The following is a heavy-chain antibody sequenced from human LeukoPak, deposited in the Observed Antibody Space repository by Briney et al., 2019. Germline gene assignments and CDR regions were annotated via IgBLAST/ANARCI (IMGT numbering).Heavy chain of an antibody. CDR3: ARDLDSSGWYFGPGGDAFDI. Sequence: PSQTLSLTCTVSGGSISSGSYYWSWIRQPAGKGLEWIGRIYTSGSTNYNPSLKSRVTISVDTSKNQFSLKLGSVTAADTAVYYCARDLDSSGWYFGPGGDAFDIWGQGTMVTVSS. CDR1: GGSISSGSYY. J-gene: IGHJ3*02. V-gene: IGHV4-61*02. CDR2: IYTSGST. D-gene: IGHD6-19*01.